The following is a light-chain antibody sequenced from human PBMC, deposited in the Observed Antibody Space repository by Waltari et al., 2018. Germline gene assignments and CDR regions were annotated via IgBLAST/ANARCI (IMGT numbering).Light chain of an antibody. CDR3: QVWDSSSDQYV. CDR2: DDN. V-gene: IGLV3-21*02. CDR1: NIGRKS. Sequence: SYVVTQPPSVSVAPGQTARITWGGDNIGRKSVHWYRQKPGQAPVLVVYDDNDRPAGIPERFSGSNSGNTATLTVSRVEAGDEADYYCQVWDSSSDQYVFGTGSKVTVL. J-gene: IGLJ1*01.